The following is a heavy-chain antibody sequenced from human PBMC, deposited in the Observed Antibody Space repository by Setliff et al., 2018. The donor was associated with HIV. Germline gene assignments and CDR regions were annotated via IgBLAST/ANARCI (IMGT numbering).Heavy chain of an antibody. CDR2: ISASGGST. Sequence: SCTASGFAFSSYAMSWVRQAPGKGLEWVSAISASGGSTYYADSVKGRFTISRDKSKNTLYLQMNSLRAEDTAFYYCSKEKFTFTVVRGVIDSWGQGTLVTVSS. CDR1: GFAFSSYA. CDR3: SKEKFTFTVVRGVIDS. J-gene: IGHJ4*02. D-gene: IGHD3-10*01. V-gene: IGHV3-23*01.